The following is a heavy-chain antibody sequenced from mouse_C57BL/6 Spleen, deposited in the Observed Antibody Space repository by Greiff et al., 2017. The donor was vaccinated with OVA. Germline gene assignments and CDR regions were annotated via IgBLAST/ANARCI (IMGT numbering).Heavy chain of an antibody. J-gene: IGHJ2*01. CDR2: IDPETGGT. D-gene: IGHD1-1*01. CDR3: TREGLITTVLDY. CDR1: GYTFTDYE. Sequence: QVQLQQSGAELVRPGASVTLSCKASGYTFTDYEMHWVKQTPVHGLEWIGAIDPETGGTAYNQKFKGKAILTADKSSSTAYMELRSLTSEDSAVYYCTREGLITTVLDYWGQGTTLTVSS. V-gene: IGHV1-15*01.